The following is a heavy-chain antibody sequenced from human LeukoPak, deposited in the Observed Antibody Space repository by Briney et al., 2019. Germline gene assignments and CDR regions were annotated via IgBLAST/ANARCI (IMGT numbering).Heavy chain of an antibody. CDR2: IIHIFGTA. J-gene: IGHJ6*02. CDR3: ASPVLRIAGRYYYYGMDV. Sequence: SVKVSCKASGGTFSSYAISWVRQAPGQGLEWMGGIIHIFGTANYAQKFQGRVTMTRNTSISTAYMELSSLRSEDTAVYYCASPVLRIAGRYYYYGMDVWGQGTTVTVSS. D-gene: IGHD2-15*01. V-gene: IGHV1-69*05. CDR1: GGTFSSYA.